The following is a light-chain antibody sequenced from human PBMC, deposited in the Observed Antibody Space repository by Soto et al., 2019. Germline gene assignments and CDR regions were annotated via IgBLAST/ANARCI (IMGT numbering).Light chain of an antibody. CDR2: DVS. CDR3: SSYTSSSTLVV. CDR1: SSDVGGYNY. J-gene: IGLJ2*01. Sequence: QSALTQPASVSGSPGQSITISCTGTSSDVGGYNYVSWYQQHPGKAPKLMIYDVSNRPSGVSNRFSGSKSGNTGSLTISGLQAEDEADYYCSSYTSSSTLVVFGGGTKLTFL. V-gene: IGLV2-14*01.